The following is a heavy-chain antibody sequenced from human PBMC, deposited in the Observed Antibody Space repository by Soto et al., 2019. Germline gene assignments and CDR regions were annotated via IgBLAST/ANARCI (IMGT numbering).Heavy chain of an antibody. CDR2: INPNSGGT. CDR1: GYTFTGYY. J-gene: IGHJ3*02. Sequence: QVQLVQSGAEVKKPGASVKVSCKASGYTFTGYYMHWVRQAPGQGLEWMGWINPNSGGTNYAQKFQGWVTMTRDTSISTAYMELSRLRSDDTAVYYCARGRVLRCSSTSCYSDDAFDIWGQGTMVTVSS. V-gene: IGHV1-2*04. CDR3: ARGRVLRCSSTSCYSDDAFDI. D-gene: IGHD2-2*01.